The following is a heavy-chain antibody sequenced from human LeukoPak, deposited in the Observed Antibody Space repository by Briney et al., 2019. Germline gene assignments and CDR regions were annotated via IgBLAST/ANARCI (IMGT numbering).Heavy chain of an antibody. CDR3: ARDHNGPYTFDY. V-gene: IGHV3-48*04. J-gene: IGHJ4*02. CDR2: ISSSGSTI. D-gene: IGHD2-2*02. CDR1: GFSFSSYG. Sequence: PGRSLRLSCAASGFSFSSYGMHWVRQAPGKGLEWVSYISSSGSTIYYADSVKGRFTISRDNARNSLSLQMNSLKVEDTAVYYCARDHNGPYTFDYWGQGTLVTVSS.